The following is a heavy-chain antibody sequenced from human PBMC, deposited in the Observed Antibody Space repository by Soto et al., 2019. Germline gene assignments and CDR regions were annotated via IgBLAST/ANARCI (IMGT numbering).Heavy chain of an antibody. V-gene: IGHV3-72*01. CDR3: ARDFKKGSYLDY. Sequence: GGSLRLFCAGSGFTLSDHYIDWVRQAPGKGLEWVGRSRDKAQGYSTAYAASVKGRFTTSRDESKNSVYLQMNSLKTEDTAVYYCARDFKKGSYLDYWGQGTPVTVSS. CDR1: GFTLSDHY. CDR2: SRDKAQGYST. D-gene: IGHD3-10*01. J-gene: IGHJ4*02.